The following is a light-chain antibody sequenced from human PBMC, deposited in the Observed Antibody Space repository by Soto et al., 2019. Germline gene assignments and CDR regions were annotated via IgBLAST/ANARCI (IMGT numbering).Light chain of an antibody. CDR2: GTS. Sequence: EIVMTQSPATLSVSPGERATLSCRASQSVSSNLAWYQQKPGQAPRRLIYGTSTRATGIPARFSGSGSGTEFTLTISSLQSEDFAVYDGHQYNNWPLTVGGGTKVEIK. J-gene: IGKJ4*01. CDR1: QSVSSN. CDR3: HQYNNWPLT. V-gene: IGKV3-15*01.